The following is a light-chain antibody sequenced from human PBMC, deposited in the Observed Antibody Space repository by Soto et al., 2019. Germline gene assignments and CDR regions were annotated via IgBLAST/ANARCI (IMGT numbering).Light chain of an antibody. Sequence: DIVLTQSPGTLSLSPEDRAALSCGAIQSLSNNFLAWYQQKPGQAPRLLISGASSRATGIPDRFSGSGSGTDFTLTITRVEPEDFAVYYCQQYATSPLTFGGGTKVDIK. CDR2: GAS. CDR1: QSLSNNF. CDR3: QQYATSPLT. V-gene: IGKV3-20*01. J-gene: IGKJ4*01.